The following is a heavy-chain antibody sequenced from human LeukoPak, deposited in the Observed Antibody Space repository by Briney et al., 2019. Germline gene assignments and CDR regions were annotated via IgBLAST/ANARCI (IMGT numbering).Heavy chain of an antibody. D-gene: IGHD1-26*01. J-gene: IGHJ4*01. CDR3: AKDAHSGSYFDY. CDR1: GFTFSSNA. V-gene: IGHV3-23*01. Sequence: GGSLRLSCAASGFTFSSNAMCWVRQAPGKGLEWVSLISGTGGTTYYADSVKGRLTISRDNSKNTLYLQMNSLRVEDTAVYYCAKDAHSGSYFDYWGQGILVTVSS. CDR2: ISGTGGTT.